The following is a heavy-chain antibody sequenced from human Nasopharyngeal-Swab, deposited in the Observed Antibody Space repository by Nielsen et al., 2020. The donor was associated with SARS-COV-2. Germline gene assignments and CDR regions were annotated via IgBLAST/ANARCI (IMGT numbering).Heavy chain of an antibody. V-gene: IGHV3-53*01. J-gene: IGHJ6*03. CDR1: GFAVNIND. CDR2: HYVDDRT. CDR3: ARLHFYYVDF. D-gene: IGHD2/OR15-2a*01. Sequence: GESLKISCAASGFAVNINDVTWIRQTPGKGLEWVSMHYVDDRTEYAVSVKGRFAISRDSSKNTVSLQMNTVRAEDTGLYFCARLHFYYVDFWGKGTTVAVSS.